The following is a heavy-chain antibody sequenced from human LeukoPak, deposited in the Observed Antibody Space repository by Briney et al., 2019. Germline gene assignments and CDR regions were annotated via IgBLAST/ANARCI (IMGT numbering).Heavy chain of an antibody. V-gene: IGHV3-7*01. Sequence: GGSLRLSCAASGFTFTSYWMSWVRQAPGKGLEWVANIKQDGSDKYYVDSAKGRFTISRDNAKNSLYLQMNSLRAEDTAAYYCARGSGDMDVWGKGTTVTISS. CDR2: IKQDGSDK. CDR1: GFTFTSYW. D-gene: IGHD4-17*01. CDR3: ARGSGDMDV. J-gene: IGHJ6*03.